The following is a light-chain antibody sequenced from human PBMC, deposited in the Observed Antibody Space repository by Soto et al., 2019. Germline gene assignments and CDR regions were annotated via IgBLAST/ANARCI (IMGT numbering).Light chain of an antibody. CDR2: KAT. CDR3: QEYETFSPWT. V-gene: IGKV1-5*03. CDR1: QSISSW. J-gene: IGKJ1*01. Sequence: DIKLTQSLFTLSASVGERVTLTCLASQSISSWLAWYQQKPGKAPKLLIYKATILQSGVPSRFSGSGSGTEFTLAISSLQPDDFATYYCQEYETFSPWTFGQGTKVDI.